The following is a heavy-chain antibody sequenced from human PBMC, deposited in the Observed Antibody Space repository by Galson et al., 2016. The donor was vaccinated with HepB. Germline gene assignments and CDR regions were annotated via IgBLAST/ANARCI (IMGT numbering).Heavy chain of an antibody. CDR3: ARAVLYCSGGSCSTPFDY. V-gene: IGHV4-59*01. J-gene: IGHJ4*02. D-gene: IGHD2-15*01. CDR2: TYSGGST. Sequence: SETLSLTCTVSGVSISRYYWDWIRQPPGKGLEWIGNTYSGGSTNYNPSLKSRVTILEDTSKNQFSLRLSSVTAADTAVYFCARAVLYCSGGSCSTPFDYWGQGTLVAVSS. CDR1: GVSISRYY.